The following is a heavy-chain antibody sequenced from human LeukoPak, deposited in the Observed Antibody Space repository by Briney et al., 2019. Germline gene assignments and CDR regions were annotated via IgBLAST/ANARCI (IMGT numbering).Heavy chain of an antibody. Sequence: GGSLRLSCAASGFTFSSYAMSWVRQAPGKGLEWVSAISGSGGSTYYADSVKGRFTISRDNSKNTLYLQMNSLISEDTAVYYCAKVYATTRYNWNYVGIDYWGQGTLVTVSS. CDR2: ISGSGGST. CDR3: AKVYATTRYNWNYVGIDY. V-gene: IGHV3-23*01. J-gene: IGHJ4*02. CDR1: GFTFSSYA. D-gene: IGHD1-7*01.